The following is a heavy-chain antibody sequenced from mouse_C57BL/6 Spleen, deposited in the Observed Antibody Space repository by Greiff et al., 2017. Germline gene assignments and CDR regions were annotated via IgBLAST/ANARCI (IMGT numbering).Heavy chain of an antibody. CDR1: GFTFSSYG. J-gene: IGHJ2*01. Sequence: EVQRVESGGDLVKPGGSLKLSCAASGFTFSSYGMSWVRQTPDKRLEWVATISSGGSYTYYPDSVKGRFTISRDNAKNTLYLQMSSLKSEDTAMYYCARLIYYGNYFDYWGQGTTLTVSS. D-gene: IGHD2-1*01. CDR3: ARLIYYGNYFDY. CDR2: ISSGGSYT. V-gene: IGHV5-6*01.